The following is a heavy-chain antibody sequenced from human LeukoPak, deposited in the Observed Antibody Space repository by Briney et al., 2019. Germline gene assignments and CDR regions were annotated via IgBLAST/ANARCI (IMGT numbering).Heavy chain of an antibody. CDR1: GGSISSYY. CDR2: INYSGST. J-gene: IGHJ6*03. D-gene: IGHD3-10*01. CDR3: ARGRVIITMVRGVNYYYYMDV. Sequence: PSETLSLTCTVSGGSISSYYWSWIRQPPGKGLEWIGYINYSGSTNSNPSLKSRVTISVDTSKNQFSLKLSSVTAADTAVYYCARGRVIITMVRGVNYYYYMDVWGKGTTVTVSS. V-gene: IGHV4-59*01.